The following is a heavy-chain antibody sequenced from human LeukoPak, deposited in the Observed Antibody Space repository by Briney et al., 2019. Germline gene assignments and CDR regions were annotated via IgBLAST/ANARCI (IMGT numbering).Heavy chain of an antibody. CDR3: ARTTEDCSRTSCYQYWFDP. Sequence: SETLSLTCTVSGGSITDYHWIWIRQPAGKGLEWIGRLYTSGSTNYNPSLKSRVSMSVDTSKKQFSLRLSSVTAADTAVYYCARTTEDCSRTSCYQYWFDPWGQGTLVTVSS. CDR1: GGSITDYH. D-gene: IGHD2-2*01. V-gene: IGHV4-4*07. CDR2: LYTSGST. J-gene: IGHJ5*02.